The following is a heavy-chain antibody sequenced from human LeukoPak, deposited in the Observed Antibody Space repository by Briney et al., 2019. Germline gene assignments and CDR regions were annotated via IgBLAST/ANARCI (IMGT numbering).Heavy chain of an antibody. D-gene: IGHD6-19*01. CDR1: GFTFSSYS. J-gene: IGHJ4*02. CDR3: ARDGGQWLVPYFDY. V-gene: IGHV3-21*01. CDR2: ISSSSSCI. Sequence: GGSLRLSCAASGFTFSSYSMNWVRQAPGKGLEWVSSISSSSSCIYYADSVKGRFTISRDNAKNSLYLQMNSLRAEDTAVYYCARDGGQWLVPYFDYWGQGTLVTVSS.